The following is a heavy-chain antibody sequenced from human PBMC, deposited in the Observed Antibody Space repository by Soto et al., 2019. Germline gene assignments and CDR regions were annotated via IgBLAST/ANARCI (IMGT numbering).Heavy chain of an antibody. V-gene: IGHV3-33*01. Sequence: QVQLVESGGGAVKPGRSLRLSCAASGFTFSSYGMNWVRQAPGKGREWVAHIWCDGSKKYYVDSVKGRFSISRDNSKNTLYLQMNSLRTEDTAVYYCARDGTMVRGFDYWGQGTPVTVSS. CDR3: ARDGTMVRGFDY. D-gene: IGHD3-10*01. J-gene: IGHJ4*02. CDR2: IWCDGSKK. CDR1: GFTFSSYG.